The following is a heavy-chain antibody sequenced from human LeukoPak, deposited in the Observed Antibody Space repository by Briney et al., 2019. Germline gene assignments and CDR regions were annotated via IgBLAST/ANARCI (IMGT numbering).Heavy chain of an antibody. CDR2: INAGNGNT. CDR3: ARDPHRYSSGWDDLDGMDV. J-gene: IGHJ6*02. Sequence: ASVKVSCKASGYTFTSYAMHWVRQAPGQRLEWMGWINAGNGNTKYSQKFQGRVTITRDTSASTAYMELSSLRSEDTAVYYCARDPHRYSSGWDDLDGMDVWGQGTTVTVSS. CDR1: GYTFTSYA. D-gene: IGHD6-19*01. V-gene: IGHV1-3*01.